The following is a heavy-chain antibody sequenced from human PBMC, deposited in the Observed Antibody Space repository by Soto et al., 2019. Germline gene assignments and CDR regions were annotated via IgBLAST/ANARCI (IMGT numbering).Heavy chain of an antibody. Sequence: EVHLLESGGGLVQPGGSLRLSCAASGFTFSSYAMSWVRQAPGKGLEWVSVISGSGGSTYNADSVKGRFTISRDNSKKTLYVQMNSLRVEDTAVYYCAKGVYNWNYGPSGYYFDYWGQGTLVTVSS. CDR2: ISGSGGST. J-gene: IGHJ4*02. CDR3: AKGVYNWNYGPSGYYFDY. D-gene: IGHD1-7*01. V-gene: IGHV3-23*01. CDR1: GFTFSSYA.